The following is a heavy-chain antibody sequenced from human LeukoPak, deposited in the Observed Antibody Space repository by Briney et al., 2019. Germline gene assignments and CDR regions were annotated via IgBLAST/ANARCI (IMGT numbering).Heavy chain of an antibody. CDR1: GFTFDDYG. CDR3: ANSAAAGLLLFDY. CDR2: ISWNSGTI. D-gene: IGHD6-13*01. J-gene: IGHJ4*02. Sequence: PPGGSLRLSCAASGFTFDDYGMHWVRQAPGKGLEWVSGISWNSGTIGYADSVKGRFTISRDNAKNSLYLQMNSLRAEDTAVYYCANSAAAGLLLFDYWGQGTLVTVSS. V-gene: IGHV3-9*01.